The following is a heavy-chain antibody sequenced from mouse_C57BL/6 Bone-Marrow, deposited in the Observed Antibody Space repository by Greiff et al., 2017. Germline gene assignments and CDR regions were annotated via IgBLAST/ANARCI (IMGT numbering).Heavy chain of an antibody. V-gene: IGHV1-55*01. CDR2: IYPGSGST. CDR3: ARYYYGSSPVDY. D-gene: IGHD1-1*01. J-gene: IGHJ2*01. CDR1: GYTFTSYW. Sequence: VQLQQSGAELVKPGASVKMSCKASGYTFTSYWITWVKQRPGQGLEWIGDIYPGSGSTNYNEKFKSKATLTVDTSSSTAYMQLSSLTSEDSAVYYCARYYYGSSPVDYWGQGTTLTVSS.